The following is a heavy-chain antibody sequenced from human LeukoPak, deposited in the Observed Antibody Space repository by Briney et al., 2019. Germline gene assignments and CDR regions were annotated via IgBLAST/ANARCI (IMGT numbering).Heavy chain of an antibody. CDR2: IYTGGNK. J-gene: IGHJ4*02. D-gene: IGHD5-12*01. V-gene: IGHV3-53*01. CDR3: ARGNIVMAGNYFGH. Sequence: PGGSLRLSCAASGFSVSSNYMNWVRQPPGKGLEWVAVIYTGGNKHVADSVKGRFSISRDTSRNAVYLQMNLRDEDTAVYYCARGNIVMAGNYFGHWGQGIQVTVSS. CDR1: GFSVSSNY.